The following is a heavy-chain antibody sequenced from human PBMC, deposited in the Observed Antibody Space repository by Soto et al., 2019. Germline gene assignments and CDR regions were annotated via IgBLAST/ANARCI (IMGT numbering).Heavy chain of an antibody. J-gene: IGHJ4*02. D-gene: IGHD1-1*01. Sequence: ASVKFSCKASGYTFTSYGISWVRQAPGQGLEWMGWISAYNGNTNYAQKLQGRVTISVDTPKRQFSLNLRSVTAADAATYYCARLPARRPNQTIAAATAVSWGPGTLVTVSS. CDR2: ISAYNGNT. CDR1: GYTFTSYG. CDR3: ARLPARRPNQTIAAATAVS. V-gene: IGHV1-18*04.